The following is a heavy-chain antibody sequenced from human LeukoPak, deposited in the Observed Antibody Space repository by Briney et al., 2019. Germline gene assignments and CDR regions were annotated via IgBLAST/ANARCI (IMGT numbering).Heavy chain of an antibody. CDR2: FDPEDGET. CDR3: ATDRAWLRRSGYYYCGMDV. V-gene: IGHV1-24*01. D-gene: IGHD5-12*01. CDR1: GYTLTELS. Sequence: ASVKVSCKVSGYTLTELSMHWVRQAPGKGLEWMGGFDPEDGETIYAQKFQGRVTMTEDTSTDTAYMELSSLRSEDTAVYYCATDRAWLRRSGYYYCGMDVWGQGTTVTVSS. J-gene: IGHJ6*02.